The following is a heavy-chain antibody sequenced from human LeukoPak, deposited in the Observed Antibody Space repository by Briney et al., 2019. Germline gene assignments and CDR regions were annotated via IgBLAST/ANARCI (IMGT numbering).Heavy chain of an antibody. CDR1: GSTFSSYS. CDR2: INHSGST. J-gene: IGHJ4*02. Sequence: GSLRLSCAASGSTFSSYSMNWVRQAPGKGLEWIGEINHSGSTNYNPSLKSRVTISVDTSKNQFSLKLSSVTAADTAVYYCARANIVVVPGKAFDYWGQGTLVTVSS. D-gene: IGHD2-2*01. CDR3: ARANIVVVPGKAFDY. V-gene: IGHV4-34*01.